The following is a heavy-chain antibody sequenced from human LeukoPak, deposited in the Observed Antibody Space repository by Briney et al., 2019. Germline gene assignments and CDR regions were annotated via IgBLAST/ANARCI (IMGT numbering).Heavy chain of an antibody. CDR2: ISGSGGST. CDR1: GSPLASLA. CDR3: AKALEQETVIALDS. V-gene: IGHV3-23*01. Sequence: PGGSLRLPWPPSGSPLASLAMSGARQPPGKGRGGVSLISGSGGSTYYADSVKGRFTISRDNSKNTLYLQMNSLRAEDTSIYFCAKALEQETVIALDSWGQGTLVTVSS. D-gene: IGHD6-13*01. J-gene: IGHJ4*02.